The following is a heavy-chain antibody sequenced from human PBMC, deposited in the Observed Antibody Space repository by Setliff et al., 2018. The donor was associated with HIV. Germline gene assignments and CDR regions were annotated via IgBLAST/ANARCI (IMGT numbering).Heavy chain of an antibody. J-gene: IGHJ4*02. D-gene: IGHD3-22*01. Sequence: GGSLRLSCVTSGFTFTSHSMNWVRLRPGKGLEWVASISGRGTYTHYADSVRGRFTVSRDNAKNSLWLQLDSLKVEDTALYFCVRSLSGNSSTYYWAVDFWGQGAPVTVSS. CDR2: ISGRGTYT. V-gene: IGHV3-21*01. CDR1: GFTFTSHS. CDR3: VRSLSGNSSTYYWAVDF.